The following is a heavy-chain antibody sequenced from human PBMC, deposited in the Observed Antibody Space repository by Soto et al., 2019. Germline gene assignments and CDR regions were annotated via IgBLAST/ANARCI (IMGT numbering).Heavy chain of an antibody. CDR1: GYTFTSCC. D-gene: IGHD5-12*01. J-gene: IGHJ4*02. CDR2: INPDGGTT. Sequence: ASVKVSCKASGYTFTSCCIHWVRQAPGQGLEWMGIINPDGGTTSYAQKFQGRVTMTRDTSTSTVYMELSSLRSEDTPVYYCSREGDIVATKFDYWGQGTLVTVSS. CDR3: SREGDIVATKFDY. V-gene: IGHV1-46*03.